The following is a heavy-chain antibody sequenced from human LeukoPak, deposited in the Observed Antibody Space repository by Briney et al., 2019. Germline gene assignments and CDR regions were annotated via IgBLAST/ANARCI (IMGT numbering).Heavy chain of an antibody. J-gene: IGHJ6*02. V-gene: IGHV3-7*05. CDR2: IKPDGRET. CDR1: GPFPFKNFW. CDR3: ARGHYGMDV. Sequence: GGSLRPSCVAAGPFPFKNFWMTWLRPAPGKGLEWVTTIKPDGRETYYVDSVKGRFTLSRDNAKNPLLLQMNSLRAEDTAIYYCARGHYGMDVWGQGTSVTVSS.